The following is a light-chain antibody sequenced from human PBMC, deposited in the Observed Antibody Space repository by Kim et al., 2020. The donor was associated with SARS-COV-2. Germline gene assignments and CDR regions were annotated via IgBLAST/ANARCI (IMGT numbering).Light chain of an antibody. Sequence: ALGQTVRITCQGDSIRTDYTTWFQQKPGQAPIVVFYGKNNRPSGIPDRFSGSSSGNTASLTITATQAGDEADYYCNSRDNNDNVLFGGGTRLTVL. CDR3: NSRDNNDNVL. CDR1: SIRTDY. CDR2: GKN. V-gene: IGLV3-19*01. J-gene: IGLJ2*01.